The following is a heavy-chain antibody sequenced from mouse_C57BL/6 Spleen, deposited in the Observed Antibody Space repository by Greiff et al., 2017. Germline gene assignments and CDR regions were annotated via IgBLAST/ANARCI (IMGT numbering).Heavy chain of an antibody. D-gene: IGHD2-4*01. CDR3: ASRYGSYDCDWYFDV. CDR1: GYTFTSYW. Sequence: QVQLQQPGAELVKPGASVKLSCKASGYTFTSYWMNWVKQRPGQGLEWIGMIHPNSGSTNYNEKFKGKATLTVDKSSSTAYMQLSSLTSEDSAVYYYASRYGSYDCDWYFDVWGTGTTVTVSS. V-gene: IGHV1-64*01. J-gene: IGHJ1*03. CDR2: IHPNSGST.